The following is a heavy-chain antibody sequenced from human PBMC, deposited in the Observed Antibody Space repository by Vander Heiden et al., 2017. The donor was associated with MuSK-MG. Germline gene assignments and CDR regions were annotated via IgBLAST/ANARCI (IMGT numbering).Heavy chain of an antibody. CDR1: GFPLSYYS. CDR3: ARGRGVVGATSGYFDY. CDR2: ISSSSSTI. V-gene: IGHV3-48*01. J-gene: IGHJ4*02. Sequence: EVQLVESGGGLVQPGGSLRLSCVASGFPLSYYSMNWVRQAPGKGLEWISYISSSSSTIYYADSVKGRFTISRDNAKNSLYLQMNSLRAEDTAVYYCARGRGVVGATSGYFDYWGQGTLVTVSS. D-gene: IGHD1-26*01.